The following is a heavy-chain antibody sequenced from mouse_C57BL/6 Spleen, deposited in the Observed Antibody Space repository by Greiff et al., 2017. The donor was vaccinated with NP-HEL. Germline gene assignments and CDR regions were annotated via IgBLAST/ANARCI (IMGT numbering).Heavy chain of an antibody. Sequence: EVQLVESEGGLVQPGSSMKLSCTASGFTFSDYYMAWVRQVPEKGLEWVANINYDGSSTYYLDSLKSRFIISRDNAKNILYLQMSSLKSEDTATYYCARDITTVVEDWYFDVWGTGTTVTVSS. J-gene: IGHJ1*03. CDR2: INYDGSST. CDR3: ARDITTVVEDWYFDV. V-gene: IGHV5-16*01. CDR1: GFTFSDYY. D-gene: IGHD1-1*01.